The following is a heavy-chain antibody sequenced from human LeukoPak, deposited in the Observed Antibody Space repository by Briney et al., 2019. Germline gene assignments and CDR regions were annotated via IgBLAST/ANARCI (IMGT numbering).Heavy chain of an antibody. J-gene: IGHJ4*02. CDR2: ISSNGGST. Sequence: GGSLRLSCSASGFTFSRYAMHWVRQAPGKGLEYVSAISSNGGSTYYADSVKGRFTISRDNSKNTLYLQMSSLRAEDTAVYYCVKAGRYFDWLLSYFDYWGQGTLVTVSS. CDR3: VKAGRYFDWLLSYFDY. D-gene: IGHD3-9*01. V-gene: IGHV3-64D*06. CDR1: GFTFSRYA.